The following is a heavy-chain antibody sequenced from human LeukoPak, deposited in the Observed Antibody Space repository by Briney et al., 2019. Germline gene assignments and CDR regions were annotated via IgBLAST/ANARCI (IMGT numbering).Heavy chain of an antibody. D-gene: IGHD1-1*01. CDR3: ARYNSGTIDY. V-gene: IGHV3-33*01. J-gene: IGHJ4*02. Sequence: GGALRLSCAASGFTFSNYGMHWVRQAPGKGLEWVAVIWYDGSKKYYADSVKGRLTISRDNSKNTLYLQMDSLRAEDTAVYYCARYNSGTIDYWAQGTLVTVSS. CDR1: GFTFSNYG. CDR2: IWYDGSKK.